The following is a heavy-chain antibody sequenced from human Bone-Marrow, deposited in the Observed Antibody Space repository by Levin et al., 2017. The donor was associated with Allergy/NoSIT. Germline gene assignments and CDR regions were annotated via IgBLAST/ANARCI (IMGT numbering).Heavy chain of an antibody. Sequence: GGSLRLSCAASGFTFGEYGMSWVRQAPGKGLEWVGFIRSAGYGGTAEYAASVKGRFTISRDDSKSLAYLEMNSLKSEDTAVYYCTRILGESKWGQGTLVTVSS. CDR2: IRSAGYGGTA. J-gene: IGHJ4*02. CDR1: GFTFGEYG. CDR3: TRILGESK. D-gene: IGHD3-16*01. V-gene: IGHV3-49*04.